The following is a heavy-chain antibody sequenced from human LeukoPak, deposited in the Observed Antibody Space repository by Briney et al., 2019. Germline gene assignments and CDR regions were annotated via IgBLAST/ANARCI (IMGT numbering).Heavy chain of an antibody. V-gene: IGHV1-18*01. CDR3: ARDGEMATMRSNWFDP. J-gene: IGHJ5*02. CDR1: GYTFTSYG. CDR2: ISAYNGNT. Sequence: GASVKVSCKASGYTFTSYGISWERQAPGQGLEWMGWISAYNGNTNYAQKLQGRVTMTTDTSTSTAYTELRSLRSDDTAVYYCARDGEMATMRSNWFDPWGQGTLVTVFS. D-gene: IGHD5-24*01.